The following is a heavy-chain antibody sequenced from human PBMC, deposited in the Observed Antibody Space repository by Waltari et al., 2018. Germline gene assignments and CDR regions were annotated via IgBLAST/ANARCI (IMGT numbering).Heavy chain of an antibody. J-gene: IGHJ3*02. D-gene: IGHD6-19*01. V-gene: IGHV3-23*03. CDR2: ICSGGST. CDR3: ARDLSSGCTRDDAFDI. Sequence: EMQRSESGGGLVQPGGSPGLSCAASGSIFSSYAVTCIRQAQGKGLGWVSVICSGGSTYYAVYVKGRFTIARDNTKNTLYLQMNSLRAEDTAVYYWARDLSSGCTRDDAFDIWGQGTMVTVSS. CDR1: GSIFSSYA.